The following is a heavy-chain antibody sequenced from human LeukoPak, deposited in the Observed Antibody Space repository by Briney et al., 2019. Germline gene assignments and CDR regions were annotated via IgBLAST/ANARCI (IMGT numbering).Heavy chain of an antibody. Sequence: PGGSLRLSCAASGFTFSSYEMNWVRQAPGKGLEWVSAISGSGGSTYYADSVKGRFTISRDNSKNTLYLQMNSLRAEDTAVYYCAKEPGIVGAFFLDYWGQGTLVTVSS. CDR3: AKEPGIVGAFFLDY. J-gene: IGHJ4*02. V-gene: IGHV3-23*01. CDR2: ISGSGGST. D-gene: IGHD1-26*01. CDR1: GFTFSSYE.